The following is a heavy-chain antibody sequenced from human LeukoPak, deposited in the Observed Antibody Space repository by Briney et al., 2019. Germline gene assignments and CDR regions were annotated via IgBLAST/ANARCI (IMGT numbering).Heavy chain of an antibody. Sequence: PGGPLRLSCAASGFTFSSYAMSWVRQAPGKGLEWVSAISGSGGSTYYADSVKGRFTISRDNSKNTLYLQMNSLRAEDTAVYYCAVSSLAAAGTENWYFDLWGRGTLVTVSS. CDR2: ISGSGGST. D-gene: IGHD6-13*01. CDR3: AVSSLAAAGTENWYFDL. CDR1: GFTFSSYA. J-gene: IGHJ2*01. V-gene: IGHV3-23*01.